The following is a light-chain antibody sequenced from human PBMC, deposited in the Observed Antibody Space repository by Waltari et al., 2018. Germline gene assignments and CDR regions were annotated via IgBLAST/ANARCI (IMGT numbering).Light chain of an antibody. Sequence: LAVSLGERATINCKSSQSVLYSSNNKNYLAWYQQKPGQPPKLLIYWASTRESGFPDRFSGSGSGTDFTLTISCLQAEDVAVYYCQQYYSTPRTFGQGTKVEIK. CDR3: QQYYSTPRT. V-gene: IGKV4-1*01. J-gene: IGKJ1*01. CDR1: QSVLYSSNNKNY. CDR2: WAS.